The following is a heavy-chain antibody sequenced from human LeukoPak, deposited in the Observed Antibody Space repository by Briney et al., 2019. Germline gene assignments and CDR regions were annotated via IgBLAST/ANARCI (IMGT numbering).Heavy chain of an antibody. D-gene: IGHD5-18*01. J-gene: IGHJ6*02. CDR3: AKDKSRGYSYGDLYYYYGMDV. Sequence: GGSLRLSCAASGFTFSSYGMHWVRQAPGKGLEWVAVISYDGSNKYYADSVNGRFTISRDNSKNTLYLQMNSLRAEDTAVYYCAKDKSRGYSYGDLYYYYGMDVWGQGTTVTVSS. V-gene: IGHV3-30*18. CDR2: ISYDGSNK. CDR1: GFTFSSYG.